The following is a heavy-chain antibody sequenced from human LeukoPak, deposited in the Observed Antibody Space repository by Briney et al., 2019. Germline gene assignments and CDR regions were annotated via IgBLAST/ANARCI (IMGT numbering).Heavy chain of an antibody. V-gene: IGHV3-30-3*01. J-gene: IGHJ4*02. CDR2: ISYDGSNK. CDR3: ARAREWELLL. Sequence: GRSLRLSCAASGFTFSSYAIHWVRQAPGKGLGWVAVISYDGSNKYYADSVKGRFTISRDNSKNTLYLQMNSLRAEDTAVYYCARAREWELLLWGQGTLVTVSS. CDR1: GFTFSSYA. D-gene: IGHD1-26*01.